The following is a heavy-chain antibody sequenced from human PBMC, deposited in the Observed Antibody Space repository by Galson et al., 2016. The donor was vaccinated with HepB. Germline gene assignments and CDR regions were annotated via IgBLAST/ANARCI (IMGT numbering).Heavy chain of an antibody. CDR2: ISGFNGNT. CDR3: ARGPSSGYYYIPSFFDL. D-gene: IGHD3-22*01. J-gene: IGHJ4*02. Sequence: SVKVSCKASGYTFTGHGISWMRQAPGQGLEWLGWISGFNGNTNYAQSVQGRVTLTTDTSTSTAYMELRSLRSDDTAVYFCARGPSSGYYYIPSFFDLWGQGTLVTVSS. CDR1: GYTFTGHG. V-gene: IGHV1-18*01.